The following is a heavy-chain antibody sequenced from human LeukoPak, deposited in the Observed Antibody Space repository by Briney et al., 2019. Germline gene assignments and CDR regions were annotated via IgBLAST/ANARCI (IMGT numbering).Heavy chain of an antibody. CDR1: GFTFSSYW. J-gene: IGHJ3*02. CDR3: ARVRGGYCSGGSCYSAFDI. CDR2: IKQDGSEK. Sequence: PGGSLRLSCAASGFTFSSYWMSWVPQAPGRGREWVTNIKQDGSEKYYVDSVKGRFTISRDNAQNSLYLQMNSLRAEDTAVYYCARVRGGYCSGGSCYSAFDIWGQGTMVTVSS. V-gene: IGHV3-7*04. D-gene: IGHD2-15*01.